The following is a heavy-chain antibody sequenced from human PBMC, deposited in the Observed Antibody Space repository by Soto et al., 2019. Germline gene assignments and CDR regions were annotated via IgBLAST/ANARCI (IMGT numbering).Heavy chain of an antibody. V-gene: IGHV3-48*01. CDR3: ARDPCDYYGSGSYASGCPFYYMDV. J-gene: IGHJ6*03. D-gene: IGHD3-10*01. CDR2: ISSSSSTI. Sequence: GGSLRLSCAASGFTFSSYSMNWVRQAPGKGLEWVSYISSSSSTIYYADSVKGRFTISRDNAKNSLYLQMNSLRAEDTAVYYCARDPCDYYGSGSYASGCPFYYMDVWGKGTTVTVSS. CDR1: GFTFSSYS.